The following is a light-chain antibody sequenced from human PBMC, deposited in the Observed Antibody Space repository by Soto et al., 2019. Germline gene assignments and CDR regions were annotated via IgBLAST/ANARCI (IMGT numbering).Light chain of an antibody. Sequence: QSVLTQPPSVSGAPGQRVTISCTGSSSNIGAGYDVHWYQQLPGTAPKLLIYGNSNRPSGVPDRFSGSKSGTSASLAITGLQAADDADYYCQSSDSSLSGPVFGGGTKVTVL. J-gene: IGLJ3*02. CDR3: QSSDSSLSGPV. CDR1: SSNIGAGYD. CDR2: GNS. V-gene: IGLV1-40*01.